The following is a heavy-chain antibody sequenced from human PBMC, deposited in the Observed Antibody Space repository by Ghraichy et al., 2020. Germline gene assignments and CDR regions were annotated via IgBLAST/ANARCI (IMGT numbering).Heavy chain of an antibody. CDR1: GGSISSYY. CDR3: ASHTYTVTTAFDY. CDR2: IYYSGST. D-gene: IGHD4-11*01. V-gene: IGHV4-59*01. Sequence: SETLSLTCTVSGGSISSYYWSWIRQPPGKGLEWIGYIYYSGSTNYNPSLKSRVTISVDTSKNQFSLKLSSVTAADTAVYYCASHTYTVTTAFDYWGQEPWSPSPQ. J-gene: IGHJ4*01.